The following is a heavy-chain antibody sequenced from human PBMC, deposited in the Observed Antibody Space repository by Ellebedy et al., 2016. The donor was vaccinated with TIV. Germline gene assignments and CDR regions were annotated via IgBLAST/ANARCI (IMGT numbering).Heavy chain of an antibody. CDR3: ARERCSGGSCSVDY. V-gene: IGHV4-4*07. Sequence: SETLSLTXTVSGGSISSYYWSWIRQPAGKGLEWIGRIYTSGSTNYNPSLKSRVTMSVDTSKNQFSLKLSSVTAADTAVYYCARERCSGGSCSVDYWGQGTLVTVSS. CDR2: IYTSGST. CDR1: GGSISSYY. J-gene: IGHJ4*02. D-gene: IGHD2-15*01.